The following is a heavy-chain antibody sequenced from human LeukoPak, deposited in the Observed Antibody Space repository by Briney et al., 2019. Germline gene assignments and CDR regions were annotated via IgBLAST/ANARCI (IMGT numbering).Heavy chain of an antibody. J-gene: IGHJ4*02. CDR2: IYYSGST. V-gene: IGHV4-59*08. Sequence: SETLSLTCTVPGGSISSYYWSWIRQPPEKGLEWIGYIYYSGSTNYNPSLKSRVTFSVDTSKNQFSLKLSSVTAADTAVYYCASLDTTVTLFDCWGQGTLVTVSS. D-gene: IGHD4-17*01. CDR1: GGSISSYY. CDR3: ASLDTTVTLFDC.